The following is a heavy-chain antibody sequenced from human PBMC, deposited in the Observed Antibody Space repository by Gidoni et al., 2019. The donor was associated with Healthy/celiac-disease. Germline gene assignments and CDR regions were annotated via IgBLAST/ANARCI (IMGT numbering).Heavy chain of an antibody. CDR3: ARGGAIVVVPAAKGPIFYMDV. CDR2: INHSGST. J-gene: IGHJ6*03. Sequence: QVQLQQWGAGLLKPAETLSLTCPVYGGSFRGYYWRWIRPPPGKGLEWIGEINHSGSTNYHPSLKSRVTISVDTSKNQFSLKLSSVTAADTAVYYCARGGAIVVVPAAKGPIFYMDVWGKGTTVTVSS. V-gene: IGHV4-34*01. D-gene: IGHD2-2*01. CDR1: GGSFRGYY.